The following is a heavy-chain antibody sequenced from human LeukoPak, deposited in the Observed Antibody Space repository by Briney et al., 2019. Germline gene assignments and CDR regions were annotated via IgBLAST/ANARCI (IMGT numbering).Heavy chain of an antibody. Sequence: PSETLSLTCTVSGGSISSYYWSWIRQPPGKGLEWIGYIYYSGSTNYNPSLKSRVTISVDTSKNQFSLKLSSVTAADTAVYYCARVPESKGATNEYFQHWGQGTLVTVSS. CDR1: GGSISSYY. CDR2: IYYSGST. V-gene: IGHV4-59*01. D-gene: IGHD1-26*01. J-gene: IGHJ1*01. CDR3: ARVPESKGATNEYFQH.